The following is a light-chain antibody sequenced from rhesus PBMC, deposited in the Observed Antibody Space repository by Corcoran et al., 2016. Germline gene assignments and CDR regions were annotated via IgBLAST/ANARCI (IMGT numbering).Light chain of an antibody. CDR2: EVS. CDR1: SSDIGGYNS. J-gene: IGLJ1*01. CDR3: SSYASRSTYI. Sequence: QAAPTQSPSLSGSPGQTVTISCTGTSSDIGGYNSVSWYQQHPGKAPKLMIYEVSKRPSGVSDRFSGSKSGNTSSLTISGLQAEDEADYYCSSYASRSTYIFGGGTRLTVL. V-gene: IGLV2-13*03.